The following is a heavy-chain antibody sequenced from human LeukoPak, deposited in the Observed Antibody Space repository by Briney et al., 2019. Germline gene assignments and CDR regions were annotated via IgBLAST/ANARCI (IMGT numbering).Heavy chain of an antibody. CDR2: IRTKAYYETT. D-gene: IGHD6-19*01. CDR1: GFTFGDYT. V-gene: IGHV3-49*04. CDR3: TSYTSAWFRHFDY. Sequence: GRSLRLSCTASGFTFGDYTMSWVRQAPGKGLEWVGFIRTKAYYETTEYAASVKGRFTVSRDDSRGIAYLQMNSLKIEDTAVYYCTSYTSAWFRHFDYWGQGTLVTVSS. J-gene: IGHJ4*02.